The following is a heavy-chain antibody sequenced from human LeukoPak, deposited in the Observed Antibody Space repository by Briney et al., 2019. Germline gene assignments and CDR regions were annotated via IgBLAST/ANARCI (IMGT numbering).Heavy chain of an antibody. D-gene: IGHD6-6*01. CDR1: GFTFSSYA. CDR3: AKGYAAARPSFAGQSGDY. Sequence: GGSLRLSCAASGFTFSSYAMSWVRQAPGKGLEWVSAISGSGGSTYYADSVKGRFTISRDNSKNTLYLQMNSLRAEDTAVYYCAKGYAAARPSFAGQSGDYWGQGTLVTVSS. J-gene: IGHJ4*02. CDR2: ISGSGGST. V-gene: IGHV3-23*01.